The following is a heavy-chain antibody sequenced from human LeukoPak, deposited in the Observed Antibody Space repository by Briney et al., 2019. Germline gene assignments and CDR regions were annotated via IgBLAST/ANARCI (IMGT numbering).Heavy chain of an antibody. CDR3: ARVELIVALATSSDP. CDR1: GGSIRSNNHY. D-gene: IGHD5-12*01. CDR2: IYFNGNI. Sequence: SETLSLTCAVSGGSIRSNNHYCGWVRQPPGKGLEWIGNIYFNGNIAYNPSLQSRVTISVDTSKNQCSLRLRSVSTPDTAMYYCARVELIVALATSSDPWGQGTLVTVSS. V-gene: IGHV4-39*07. J-gene: IGHJ5*02.